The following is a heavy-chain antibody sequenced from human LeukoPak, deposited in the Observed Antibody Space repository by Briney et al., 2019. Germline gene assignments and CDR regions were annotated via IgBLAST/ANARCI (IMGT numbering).Heavy chain of an antibody. CDR1: GFTFNTFN. Sequence: PGGSLRLSCAASGFTFNTFNMNWVRQAPGKGLEWVSSITSGGDYIYYADSVKGRFTTSRNNAKNSLSLQLNSLRVEDTAVYYCARGHYDVLAASYKWTPDYWGQGALVTVSS. J-gene: IGHJ4*02. CDR3: ARGHYDVLAASYKWTPDY. V-gene: IGHV3-21*01. D-gene: IGHD3-9*01. CDR2: ITSGGDYI.